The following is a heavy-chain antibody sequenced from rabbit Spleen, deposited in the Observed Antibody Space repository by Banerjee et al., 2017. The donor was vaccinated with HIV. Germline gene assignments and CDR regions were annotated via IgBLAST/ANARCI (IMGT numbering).Heavy chain of an antibody. CDR2: IDPIFGTT. Sequence: QEQLVESGGGLVQPGGSLKLSCKASGFDFSSYGVSWVRQAPGKGLEWIGYIDPIFGTTYYASWVNGRFTISRHNAQNTLYLQLNSLTAADTATYFCARSSSDRDWALDSWGPGTLVTVS. CDR3: ARSSSDRDWALDS. D-gene: IGHD1-1*01. CDR1: GFDFSSYG. V-gene: IGHV1S47*01. J-gene: IGHJ2*01.